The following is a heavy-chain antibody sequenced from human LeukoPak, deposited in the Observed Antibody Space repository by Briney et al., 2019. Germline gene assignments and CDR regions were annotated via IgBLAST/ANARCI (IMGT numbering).Heavy chain of an antibody. Sequence: SVTVSCKASGGTFSNYAISWVRQAPGQGLEWMGGIIPLFGTANYAQKFQGRVTITADESTSTAYMELSSLRSEDTAVYYCARDSSEFRSLIPHWGQGTLVTVSS. CDR1: GGTFSNYA. V-gene: IGHV1-69*13. D-gene: IGHD2-21*01. J-gene: IGHJ1*01. CDR3: ARDSSEFRSLIPH. CDR2: IIPLFGTA.